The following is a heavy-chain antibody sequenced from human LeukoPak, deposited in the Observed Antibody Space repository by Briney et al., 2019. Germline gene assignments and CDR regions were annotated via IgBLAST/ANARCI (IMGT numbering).Heavy chain of an antibody. CDR3: AKGQGGSSGYYYYSYYAMDV. J-gene: IGHJ6*02. Sequence: PGGSLRLFCAASGFTFSSYAMSWVRQAPGKGLEWVSAISGSGGSTYYADSVKGRFTISRDNSKNTLYLQMNSLRAEDTAVYYCAKGQGGSSGYYYYSYYAMDVWGQGTTVTVSS. CDR2: ISGSGGST. V-gene: IGHV3-23*01. D-gene: IGHD3-22*01. CDR1: GFTFSSYA.